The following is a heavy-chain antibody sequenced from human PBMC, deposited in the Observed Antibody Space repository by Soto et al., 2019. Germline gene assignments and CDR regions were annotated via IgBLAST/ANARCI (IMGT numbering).Heavy chain of an antibody. CDR2: INHRGST. J-gene: IGHJ6*01. CDR3: ARGPPYYDFWSGYYNNYYGLDV. V-gene: IGHV4-34*01. CDR1: AVSFSRYY. Sequence: SESLSLTCAASAVSFSRYYWTWIRQPPGHVLVWIGQINHRGSTNYNPCLKSRVTISVDTAKNQFSLKLSSVTAADTAVYYCARGPPYYDFWSGYYNNYYGLDVWGQGFRVTAYS. D-gene: IGHD3-3*01.